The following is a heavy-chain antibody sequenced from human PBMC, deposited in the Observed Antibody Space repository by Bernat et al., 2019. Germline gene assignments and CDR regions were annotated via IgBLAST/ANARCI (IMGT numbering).Heavy chain of an antibody. CDR3: ARDPDVYGDSLTWFDT. CDR1: GYTFTGYY. J-gene: IGHJ5*02. Sequence: QVQLVQSGTEVKKPGASVKVSCKASGYTFTGYYMHWVRQAPGQGLEYMGRINPKSGDTHYTQNFQGRVTMTRDTSIRTVYMEVSRLRSDDTAVYFCARDPDVYGDSLTWFDTWGQGTLVAVSS. CDR2: INPKSGDT. V-gene: IGHV1-2*06. D-gene: IGHD4-17*01.